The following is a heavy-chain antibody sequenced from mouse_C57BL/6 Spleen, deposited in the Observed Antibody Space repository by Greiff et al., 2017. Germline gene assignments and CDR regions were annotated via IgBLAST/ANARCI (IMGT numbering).Heavy chain of an antibody. CDR2: ISGGGGNT. D-gene: IGHD4-1*01. CDR3: ARRELGQYYFDY. CDR1: GFTFSSYT. Sequence: EVQVVESGGGLVKPGGSLKLSCAASGFTFSSYTMSWVRQTPEKRLEWVATISGGGGNTYYPDSVKGRFTISRDNAKNTLYLQMSSLRSEDTALYYCARRELGQYYFDYWGQGTTLTVSS. V-gene: IGHV5-9*01. J-gene: IGHJ2*01.